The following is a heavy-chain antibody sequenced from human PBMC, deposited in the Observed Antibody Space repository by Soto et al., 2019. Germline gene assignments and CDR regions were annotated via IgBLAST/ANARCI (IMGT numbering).Heavy chain of an antibody. CDR3: AKVGYGDGYYYYYGMDV. J-gene: IGHJ6*02. CDR1: GFTFSSYG. Sequence: GGSLRLSCAASGFTFSSYGMHWVRQAPGKGLEWVAVISYDGSNKCYADSVKGRFTISRDNSKNTLYLQMNSLRAEDTAVYYCAKVGYGDGYYYYYGMDVWGQGTTVTVSS. CDR2: ISYDGSNK. V-gene: IGHV3-30*18. D-gene: IGHD4-17*01.